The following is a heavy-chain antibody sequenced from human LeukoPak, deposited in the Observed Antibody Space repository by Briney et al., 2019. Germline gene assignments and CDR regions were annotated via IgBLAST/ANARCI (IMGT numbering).Heavy chain of an antibody. V-gene: IGHV3-30*18. CDR3: AKDSGSNTFDI. D-gene: IGHD3-10*01. CDR2: ISYSGSNK. J-gene: IGHJ3*02. Sequence: GGSLRLSCEASGFAFSSHGMHWVRQAPGKGLEWVAVISYSGSNKACADSVKGRFTISRDNSKSTLYLQMNSLRAEDTAMYYCAKDSGSNTFDIWGQGTMVTVSS. CDR1: GFAFSSHG.